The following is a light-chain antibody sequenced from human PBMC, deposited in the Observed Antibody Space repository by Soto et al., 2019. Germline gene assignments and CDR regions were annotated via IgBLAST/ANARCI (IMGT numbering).Light chain of an antibody. J-gene: IGLJ3*02. Sequence: QSALTQPASVSGSPGQAITIPCTGTSSDVDDYNFVSWYQQHPGKAPKLMVYEVSNRPSGVSNRFSGSKSGNTASLTISGLQAEDEGDYYCSAYTARSTLVFGGGTKLTVL. CDR2: EVS. CDR3: SAYTARSTLV. V-gene: IGLV2-14*01. CDR1: SSDVDDYNF.